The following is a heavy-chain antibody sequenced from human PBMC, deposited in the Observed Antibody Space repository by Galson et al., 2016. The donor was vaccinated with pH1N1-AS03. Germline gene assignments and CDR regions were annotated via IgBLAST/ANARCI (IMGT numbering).Heavy chain of an antibody. J-gene: IGHJ4*02. Sequence: SVKVSCKASGYTFTTYDINWVRQAAGQGLGWMGWMTPNNGNTGYAQRFQGRVTMTRNTSISTAYMELSGLQSEDTAVYYCARSFLGETDDWGQGTLVIVSS. CDR3: ARSFLGETDD. CDR2: MTPNNGNT. V-gene: IGHV1-8*01. CDR1: GYTFTTYD. D-gene: IGHD3-16*01.